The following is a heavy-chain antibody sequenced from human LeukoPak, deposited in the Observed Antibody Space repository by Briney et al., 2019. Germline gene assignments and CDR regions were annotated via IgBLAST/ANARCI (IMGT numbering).Heavy chain of an antibody. J-gene: IGHJ5*02. V-gene: IGHV3-21*01. CDR2: ISSSSSYI. Sequence: GGSLRLSCAASGFTFSSYSMDWVRQAPGKGLEWVSTISSSSSYIYYADSVKGRFTISRDNAKNSLYLQMNSLRAEDTAVYYCASGYCSSTSCYRFEPCGQGTLVTVSS. CDR1: GFTFSSYS. D-gene: IGHD2-2*02. CDR3: ASGYCSSTSCYRFEP.